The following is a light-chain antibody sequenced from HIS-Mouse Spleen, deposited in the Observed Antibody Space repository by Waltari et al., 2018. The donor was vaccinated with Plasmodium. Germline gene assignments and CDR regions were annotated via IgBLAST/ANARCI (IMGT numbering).Light chain of an antibody. CDR1: QSISSSY. CDR2: GAS. Sequence: EIVLTQPPGTLSLSPGERATLSCRASQSISSSYLAWYQQKPGQAPRLLIYGASSRATGIPDRFRGSGSGTDFTLTISRLEPEDFAVYYCQQYGSSPYTFGQGTKLEIK. J-gene: IGKJ2*01. V-gene: IGKV3-20*01. CDR3: QQYGSSPYT.